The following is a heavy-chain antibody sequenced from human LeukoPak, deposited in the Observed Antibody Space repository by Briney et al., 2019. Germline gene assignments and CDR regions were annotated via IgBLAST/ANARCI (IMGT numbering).Heavy chain of an antibody. CDR1: GGSISSYY. CDR3: ARGLQWELLGAFDI. Sequence: SETLSLTCTVSGGSISSYYWGWIRRPPGKGLEWIGYIYYTGSTNYNPSLKSRVTISVDTSKNQFSLRLRSVSAADTAVYYCARGLQWELLGAFDIWGQGTMVTVSS. CDR2: IYYTGST. D-gene: IGHD1-26*01. J-gene: IGHJ3*02. V-gene: IGHV4-59*01.